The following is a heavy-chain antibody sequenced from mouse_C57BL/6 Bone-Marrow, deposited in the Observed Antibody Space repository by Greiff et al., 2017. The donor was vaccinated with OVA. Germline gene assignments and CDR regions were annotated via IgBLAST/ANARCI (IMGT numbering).Heavy chain of an antibody. CDR2: ILPGSGST. CDR3: ARRDGSSPHFDY. J-gene: IGHJ2*01. V-gene: IGHV1-9*01. CDR1: GYTFTGYW. Sequence: QVQLKESGAELMKPGASVKLSCKATGYTFTGYWIEWVKQRPGHGLEWIGEILPGSGSTNYNEKFKGKATFTADTSSNTAYMQLSSLTTEDSAIYYCARRDGSSPHFDYWGQGTTLTVSS. D-gene: IGHD1-1*01.